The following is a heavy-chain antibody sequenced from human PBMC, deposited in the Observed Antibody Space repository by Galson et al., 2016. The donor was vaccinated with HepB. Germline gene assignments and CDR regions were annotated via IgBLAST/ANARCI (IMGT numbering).Heavy chain of an antibody. CDR3: ARSIAARHFDY. V-gene: IGHV4-39*01. D-gene: IGHD6-6*01. Sequence: SETLSLTCTVSGDSISGSNHYWGWIRQPPGKGLEWIGSIFYTGSTYYNPSLKSRVTISVDSSKSQFSLNLSSVTAADTAVYYCARSIAARHFDYWGQGTLVTVSS. J-gene: IGHJ4*02. CDR1: GDSISGSNHY. CDR2: IFYTGST.